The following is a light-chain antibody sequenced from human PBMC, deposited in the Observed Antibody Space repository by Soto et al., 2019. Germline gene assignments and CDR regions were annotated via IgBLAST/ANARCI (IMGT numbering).Light chain of an antibody. J-gene: IGKJ5*01. CDR3: MQGTHPFT. CDR2: KVS. Sequence: DVVMTQSPLSLPVTLGQPASLSCRSSQILVYSDGNTYLNWFQQRPGQSPRRLIYKVSNRDSGVPDRFSGSGSGTDFTLKISRVEAEDVGVYYCMQGTHPFTFGQGTRLENK. CDR1: QILVYSDGNTY. V-gene: IGKV2-30*01.